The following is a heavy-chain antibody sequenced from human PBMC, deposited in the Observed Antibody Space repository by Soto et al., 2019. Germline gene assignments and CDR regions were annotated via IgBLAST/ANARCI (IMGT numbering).Heavy chain of an antibody. CDR2: ISGSGGST. V-gene: IGHV3-23*01. Sequence: GGSLRLSCAASGFTFSSYAMSWVRQAPGKGLEWVSAISGSGGSTYYADSVKGRFTISRDNAKNSLYLQMNSLRAEDTAVYYCARLNSAYYFDYWGQGTLVTVSS. D-gene: IGHD2-8*01. CDR3: ARLNSAYYFDY. J-gene: IGHJ4*02. CDR1: GFTFSSYA.